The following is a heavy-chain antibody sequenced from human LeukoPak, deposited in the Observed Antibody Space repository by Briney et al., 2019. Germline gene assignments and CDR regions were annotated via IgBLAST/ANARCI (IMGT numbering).Heavy chain of an antibody. D-gene: IGHD2-15*01. V-gene: IGHV4-31*03. Sequence: PSETLSLTCTVSGGSISSGGYYWSWIRQHPGKGLEWIGYIYYSGSTYYNPSLKSRVTISVDTSKNQFSLKLSSVTAADMAVYYCARGRGYCSGGSCNFDYWGQGTLVTVSS. CDR1: GGSISSGGYY. CDR2: IYYSGST. CDR3: ARGRGYCSGGSCNFDY. J-gene: IGHJ4*02.